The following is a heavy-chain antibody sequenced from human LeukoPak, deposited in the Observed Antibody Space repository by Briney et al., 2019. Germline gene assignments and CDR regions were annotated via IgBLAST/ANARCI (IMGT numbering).Heavy chain of an antibody. J-gene: IGHJ4*02. V-gene: IGHV3-33*08. D-gene: IGHD5-12*01. Sequence: GGSLRLSCAVSGSTLTEHAWSWVRQASGKGLEWVAVIWYDGSNKYYADSVKGRFTISRDNSKNTLYLQMNSLRAEDTAVYYCARANSGYEYYFDYWGQGTLVTVSS. CDR1: GSTLTEHA. CDR3: ARANSGYEYYFDY. CDR2: IWYDGSNK.